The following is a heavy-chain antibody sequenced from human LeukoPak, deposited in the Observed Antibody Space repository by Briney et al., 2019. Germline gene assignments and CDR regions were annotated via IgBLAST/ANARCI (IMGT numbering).Heavy chain of an antibody. V-gene: IGHV4-34*01. CDR1: GGSFSGYY. Sequence: SETLSLTCAVYGGSFSGYYWSWIRQPPGKGLEWIGEIDHSGSTNYNPSLKSRVTISVDTSKNQFSLKLSSVTAADTAVYYCARGARSYLDYWGQGTLVTVSS. CDR3: ARGARSYLDY. J-gene: IGHJ4*02. CDR2: IDHSGST.